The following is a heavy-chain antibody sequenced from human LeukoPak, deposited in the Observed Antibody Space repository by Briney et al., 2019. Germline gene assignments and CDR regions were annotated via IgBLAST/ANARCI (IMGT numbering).Heavy chain of an antibody. Sequence: GGSLRLSCAASGFTFSSYEMNWVRQAPGKGLEWVSYISSSGSTIYYADSVKGRFTISRDNSKNSLYLQMNSLRAEDTAVYYCARRTVGATQYYYYYYYMDVWGKGTTVTVSS. D-gene: IGHD1-26*01. CDR3: ARRTVGATQYYYYYYYMDV. CDR1: GFTFSSYE. V-gene: IGHV3-48*03. CDR2: ISSSGSTI. J-gene: IGHJ6*03.